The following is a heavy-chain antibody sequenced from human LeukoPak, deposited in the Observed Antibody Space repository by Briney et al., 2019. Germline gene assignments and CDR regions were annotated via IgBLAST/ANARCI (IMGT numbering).Heavy chain of an antibody. V-gene: IGHV3-30-3*01. Sequence: GRSLRPYCAASGFTFSSYAMHWVRQAPGKGLEWVAVISYDGSNKYYADSVKGRFTISRDNSKNTLYLQMNSLRAEDTAVYYCARDSSLWFGELFRWGQGTLVTVSS. CDR2: ISYDGSNK. CDR1: GFTFSSYA. CDR3: ARDSSLWFGELFR. J-gene: IGHJ4*02. D-gene: IGHD3-10*01.